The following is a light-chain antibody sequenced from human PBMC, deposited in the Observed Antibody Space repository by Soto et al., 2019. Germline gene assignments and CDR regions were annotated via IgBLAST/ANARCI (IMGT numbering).Light chain of an antibody. CDR2: AAS. CDR3: QQSYSTPRYT. V-gene: IGKV1-39*01. J-gene: IGKJ2*01. CDR1: QSISSY. Sequence: DIQMTQSPSSLSASVGDRVTITCRASQSISSYLNWYQQKPGKAPKLLIYAASSLQSGVPSRFSGSVSGTDFTLTISSLQPEDFATYYCQQSYSTPRYTFGQGTKVDIK.